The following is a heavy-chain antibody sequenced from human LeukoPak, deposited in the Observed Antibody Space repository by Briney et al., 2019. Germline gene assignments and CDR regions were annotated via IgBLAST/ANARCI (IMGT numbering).Heavy chain of an antibody. V-gene: IGHV3-23*01. CDR3: AKRGVVIRVILVGFHKEAYYFDS. CDR2: LSGSGGGT. CDR1: GFTVSSNY. Sequence: GGFLRLSCAASGFTVSSNYMSWVRQAPGKGLEWVSGLSGSGGGTNYADSVKGRFTISRDNAKNTLYLQMNSLRAEDTAVYFCAKRGVVIRVILVGFHKEAYYFDSWGQGALVTVSS. J-gene: IGHJ4*02. D-gene: IGHD3-10*01.